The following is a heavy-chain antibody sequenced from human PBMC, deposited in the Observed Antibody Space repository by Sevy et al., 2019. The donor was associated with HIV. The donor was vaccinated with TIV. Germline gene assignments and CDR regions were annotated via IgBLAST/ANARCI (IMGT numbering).Heavy chain of an antibody. Sequence: GGSLRLSCAASGFTFNNYGMDWVHQAPGRGLEWVSVISYDGSNKYYADSVKGRFTISRDNSKNTLYLHMNSLRVEDTATYYCAKDPNDYGDPWAFDMWGQRTMVTVSS. CDR3: AKDPNDYGDPWAFDM. J-gene: IGHJ3*02. D-gene: IGHD4-17*01. CDR1: GFTFNNYG. V-gene: IGHV3-30*18. CDR2: ISYDGSNK.